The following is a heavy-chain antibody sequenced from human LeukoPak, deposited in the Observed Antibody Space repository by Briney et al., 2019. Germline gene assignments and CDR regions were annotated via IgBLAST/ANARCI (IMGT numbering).Heavy chain of an antibody. CDR1: GFTFSRYW. CDR3: ARGYYGSGSYYNY. D-gene: IGHD3-10*01. Sequence: GGSLRLSCAASGFTFSRYWMSWVRQAPGKGLEWVANIKQDGSEKYYVDSVKGRLTISRDNAKNSLYLQMNSLRAEDTAVYYCARGYYGSGSYYNYWGQGTLVTVSS. V-gene: IGHV3-7*01. CDR2: IKQDGSEK. J-gene: IGHJ4*02.